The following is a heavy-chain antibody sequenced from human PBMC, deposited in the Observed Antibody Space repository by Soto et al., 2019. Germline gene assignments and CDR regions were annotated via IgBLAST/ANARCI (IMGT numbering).Heavy chain of an antibody. V-gene: IGHV4-39*01. D-gene: IGHD2-15*01. J-gene: IGHJ6*02. CDR3: APLSVSLSGPYGIHV. CDR1: GYSVSIRDYY. CDR2: MFYSGLT. Sequence: PSETLSLTCSVSGYSVSIRDYYLAWIRQPPGKGLEWIGSMFYSGLTYYNPSLKSRVTLSVDTSQNQFSVRLNSVTAADTAVYYCAPLSVSLSGPYGIHVWGQGTTVTVSS.